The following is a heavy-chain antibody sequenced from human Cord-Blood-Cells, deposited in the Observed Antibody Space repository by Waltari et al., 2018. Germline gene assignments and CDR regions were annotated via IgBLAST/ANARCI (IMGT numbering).Heavy chain of an antibody. J-gene: IGHJ5*02. CDR2: INHSGST. CDR1: GGSFSGYY. V-gene: IGHV4-34*01. D-gene: IGHD6-19*01. Sequence: QVQLQQWGAGLLKPSETLSLTCAVYGGSFSGYYWSWIRQPPGKGLEWIEEINHSGSTNYNPSLKSRVTISVDTSKNQFSLKLSSVTAADTAVYYCARAVRLAWLVNNWFDPWGQGTLVTVSS. CDR3: ARAVRLAWLVNNWFDP.